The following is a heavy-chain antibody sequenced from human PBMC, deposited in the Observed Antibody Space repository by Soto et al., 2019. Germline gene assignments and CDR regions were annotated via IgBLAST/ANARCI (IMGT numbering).Heavy chain of an antibody. Sequence: GGSLRLSCAASGFTFSSYWMHWVRQAPGKGLVWVSRINSDGSSTSYADSVKGRFTISRDNAKSTLYLQMNSLRPEDTAVYYCARDGRPGYCSGGSCYSGYYYYYMDVWGKGTTVTVS. CDR1: GFTFSSYW. CDR3: ARDGRPGYCSGGSCYSGYYYYYMDV. CDR2: INSDGSST. V-gene: IGHV3-74*01. J-gene: IGHJ6*03. D-gene: IGHD2-15*01.